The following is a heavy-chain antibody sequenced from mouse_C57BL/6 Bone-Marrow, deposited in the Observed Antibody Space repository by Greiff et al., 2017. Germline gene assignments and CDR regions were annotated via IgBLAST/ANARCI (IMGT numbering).Heavy chain of an antibody. J-gene: IGHJ4*01. Sequence: VQLQQPGAELVKPGASVKMSCKASGYTFTSYWITWVKQRPGQGLEWIGDIYPGSGSTNYNEKFKSKATLTVDTSSSTAYMQLSSLTSEDSAFYYCAKDSYYSYAMDYWGQGTSVTVSS. D-gene: IGHD2-12*01. CDR2: IYPGSGST. CDR3: AKDSYYSYAMDY. V-gene: IGHV1-55*01. CDR1: GYTFTSYW.